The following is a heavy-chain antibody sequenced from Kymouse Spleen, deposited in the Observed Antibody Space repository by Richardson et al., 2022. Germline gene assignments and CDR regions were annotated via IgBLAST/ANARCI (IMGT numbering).Heavy chain of an antibody. V-gene: IGHV3-30*18. J-gene: IGHJ6*02. CDR2: ISYDGSNK. CDR1: GFTFSSYG. D-gene: IGHD2-15*01,IGHD4-17*01,IGHD4-23*01. Sequence: QVQLVESGGGVVQPGRSLRLSCAASGFTFSSYGMHWVRQAPGKGLEWVAVISYDGSNKYYADSVKGRFTISRDNSKNTLYLQMNSLRAEDTAVYYCAKVATDYYYGMDVWGQGTTVTVSS. CDR3: AKVATDYYYGMDV.